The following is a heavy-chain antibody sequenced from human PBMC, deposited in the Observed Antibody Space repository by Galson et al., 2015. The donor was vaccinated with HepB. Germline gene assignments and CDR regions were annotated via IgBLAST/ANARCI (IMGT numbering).Heavy chain of an antibody. CDR3: ARDARHRPILFDP. D-gene: IGHD3-3*01. J-gene: IGHJ5*02. CDR2: ISSDERNT. CDR1: GFSFSSYW. V-gene: IGHV3-74*01. Sequence: SLRLSCADSGFSFSSYWMDWVRQVPGKGLEWISRISSDERNTDYAPSVKGRFTISRDNAKNSLFLQMNTLTVEDTAVYYCARDARHRPILFDPWGQGTLVTVSS.